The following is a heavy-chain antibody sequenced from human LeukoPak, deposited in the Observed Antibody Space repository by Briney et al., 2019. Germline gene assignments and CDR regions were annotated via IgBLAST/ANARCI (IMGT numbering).Heavy chain of an antibody. D-gene: IGHD3-10*01. CDR1: GGSISSSSYY. V-gene: IGHV4-39*07. CDR3: ARDKRMGRLLWFGVLFDY. J-gene: IGHJ4*02. CDR2: IYYSGST. Sequence: PSETLSLTCTVSGGSISSSSYYWGWIRQPPGKGLEWIGSIYYSGSTYYNPSLKSRVTISVDTSKNQFSLKLSSVTAADTAVYYCARDKRMGRLLWFGVLFDYWGQGTLVTVSS.